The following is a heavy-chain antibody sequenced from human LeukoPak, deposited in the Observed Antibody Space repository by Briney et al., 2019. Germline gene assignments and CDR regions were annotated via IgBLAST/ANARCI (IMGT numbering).Heavy chain of an antibody. J-gene: IGHJ4*02. CDR1: GYTFSSYY. D-gene: IGHD1-26*01. Sequence: ASVKVSCKASGYTFSSYYMDWVRQAPGQGLEWMGIINPSGGSTSYAQKFQGRVTMTRDTSTSTVYMELSSLRSEDTAVYYCARDLERGATDYWGQGTLVTVSS. CDR3: ARDLERGATDY. V-gene: IGHV1-46*01. CDR2: INPSGGST.